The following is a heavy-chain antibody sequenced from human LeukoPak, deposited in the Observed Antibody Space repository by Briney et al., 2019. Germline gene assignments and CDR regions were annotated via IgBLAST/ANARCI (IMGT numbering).Heavy chain of an antibody. CDR3: ARLREDINWYFDY. Sequence: ASVKVSCKASGYTFSDYYIHWVRQAPGQGLEWMGWINPSSGGADYVQKFQGRATMTRDTSISTVYMEVSRLTSDDTAVYYCARLREDINWYFDYWGQGTLVAVSS. V-gene: IGHV1-2*02. CDR1: GYTFSDYY. D-gene: IGHD1-1*01. CDR2: INPSSGGA. J-gene: IGHJ4*02.